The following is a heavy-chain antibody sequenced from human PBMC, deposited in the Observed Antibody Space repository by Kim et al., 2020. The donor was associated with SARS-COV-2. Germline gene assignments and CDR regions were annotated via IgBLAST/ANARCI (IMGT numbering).Heavy chain of an antibody. J-gene: IGHJ6*02. CDR2: TYYKSKWYN. D-gene: IGHD1-7*01. CDR1: GDSVSTNSAA. Sequence: SQTLSLTCAISGDSVSTNSAAWNWIRQSPSRGLEWLGRTYYKSKWYNDYAVSVKSRITINPDTSKNQFSLQLNSVTPEDTAVYYCARGSWNYGFYYYGMDVWGQGTTVTVSS. CDR3: ARGSWNYGFYYYGMDV. V-gene: IGHV6-1*01.